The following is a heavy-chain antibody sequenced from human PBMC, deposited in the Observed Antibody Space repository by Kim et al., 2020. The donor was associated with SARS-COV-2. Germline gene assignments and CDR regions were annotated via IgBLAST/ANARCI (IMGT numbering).Heavy chain of an antibody. CDR3: ARDSDDILTGYYLPPGD. V-gene: IGHV1-18*01. D-gene: IGHD3-9*01. Sequence: SVKVSCKASGYTFTSYGINWVRQAPGQGLEWMGWISAYNGNTNYAQKLQGRVTMTTDTSTSTAYMELRSLRSDDTAVYYCARDSDDILTGYYLPPGDWGQGTLVTVSS. J-gene: IGHJ4*02. CDR2: ISAYNGNT. CDR1: GYTFTSYG.